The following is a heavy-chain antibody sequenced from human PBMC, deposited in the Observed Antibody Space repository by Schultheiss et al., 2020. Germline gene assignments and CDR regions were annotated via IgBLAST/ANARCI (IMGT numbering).Heavy chain of an antibody. D-gene: IGHD3-16*01. CDR1: GFTFGTYA. CDR3: ARASRLGAVTNTWFDP. J-gene: IGHJ5*02. Sequence: GGSLRLSCGVSGFTFGTYAMNWVRQAPGKGLEWVSGISGNGGTTYYADSVKGRFAISRDNSKNTFYLQMNSLRAEDTALYYCARASRLGAVTNTWFDPWGQGTRVTVSS. CDR2: ISGNGGTT. V-gene: IGHV3-23*01.